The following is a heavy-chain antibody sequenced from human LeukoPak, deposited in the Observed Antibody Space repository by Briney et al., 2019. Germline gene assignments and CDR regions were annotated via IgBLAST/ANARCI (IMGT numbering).Heavy chain of an antibody. J-gene: IGHJ4*02. Sequence: GGSLTLSCAASGFPFGTYAMHWVRQAPGKGLEWVSYISSSGSTTFYADYVKGRFTMSRDNAKNSLYLQMNSLRAEDTAVYHCARELAYYFDYWGQGTLVTVSS. CDR3: ARELAYYFDY. D-gene: IGHD1-1*01. CDR1: GFPFGTYA. CDR2: ISSSGSTT. V-gene: IGHV3-48*03.